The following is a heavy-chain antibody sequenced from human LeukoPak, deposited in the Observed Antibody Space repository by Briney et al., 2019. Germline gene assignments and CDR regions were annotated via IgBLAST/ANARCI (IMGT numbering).Heavy chain of an antibody. J-gene: IGHJ3*02. CDR3: ARGGHKKDIVVVPAADAFDI. CDR1: GFTFSSYA. CDR2: ISSSSSYI. D-gene: IGHD2-2*01. Sequence: PGGSLRLSCAASGFTFSSYAMSWVRQAPGKGLEWVSSISSSSSYIYYADSVKGRFTISRDNAKNSLYLQMNSLRAEDTAVYYCARGGHKKDIVVVPAADAFDIWGQGTMVTVSS. V-gene: IGHV3-21*01.